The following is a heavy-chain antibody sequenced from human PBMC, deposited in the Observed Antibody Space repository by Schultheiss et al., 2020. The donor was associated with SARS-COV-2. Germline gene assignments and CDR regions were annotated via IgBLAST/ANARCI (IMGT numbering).Heavy chain of an antibody. Sequence: SETLSLTCAVSGYSISSGYYWGWIRQPPGKGLEWIGSIYHSGSTYYNPSLKSRVTISVDTSKNQFSLKLSSVTAADTAVYYCARVLGSSYVDYWGQGTLVTVSS. CDR1: GYSISSGYY. CDR2: IYHSGST. D-gene: IGHD6-13*01. V-gene: IGHV4-38-2*01. CDR3: ARVLGSSYVDY. J-gene: IGHJ4*02.